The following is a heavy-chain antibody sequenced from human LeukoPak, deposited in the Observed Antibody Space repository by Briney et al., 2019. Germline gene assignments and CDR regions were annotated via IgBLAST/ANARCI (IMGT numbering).Heavy chain of an antibody. J-gene: IGHJ4*02. V-gene: IGHV3-48*04. D-gene: IGHD1-26*01. CDR2: ISSSSITI. CDR3: ARDGIVPNYFDY. Sequence: GGSLRLSCAASGFTFSSYWFHWVRQAPGKGLEWVSYISSSSITIYYAGSVKGRFTISRDNAKNSLYLQMNSLRAEDTAVYYCARDGIVPNYFDYWGQGTLVTVSS. CDR1: GFTFSSYW.